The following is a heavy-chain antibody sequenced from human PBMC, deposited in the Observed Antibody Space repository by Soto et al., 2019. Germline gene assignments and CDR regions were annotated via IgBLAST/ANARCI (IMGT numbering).Heavy chain of an antibody. CDR2: ISGDNVNR. V-gene: IGHV1-18*01. CDR3: GREGQQLAQEPFFQFNGVDV. D-gene: IGHD6-13*01. Sequence: QVQLVQSGVEVKKPGASVKVSCTAYGYNLREYGVSWLRQAPGLGFEWMGWISGDNVNRRSSQKFQDRLTMTTYTSTNTASLELRRLRSDDTALYYCGREGQQLAQEPFFQFNGVDVWGQGTSVTVSS. CDR1: GYNLREYG. J-gene: IGHJ6*02.